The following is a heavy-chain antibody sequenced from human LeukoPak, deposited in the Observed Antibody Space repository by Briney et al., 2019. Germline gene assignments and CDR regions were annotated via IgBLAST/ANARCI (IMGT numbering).Heavy chain of an antibody. J-gene: IGHJ4*02. D-gene: IGHD6-13*01. CDR3: ARDPFRSRIAAGVGY. CDR1: GFTFSSYS. Sequence: GGSLRLSCAASGFTFSSYSMNWVRQAPGKGLEWVSSISSSSSYIYYADSVKGRFTISRDNAKNSLYLQMNSLRAEDTAVYYCARDPFRSRIAAGVGYWGQGTLVTVSS. CDR2: ISSSSSYI. V-gene: IGHV3-21*01.